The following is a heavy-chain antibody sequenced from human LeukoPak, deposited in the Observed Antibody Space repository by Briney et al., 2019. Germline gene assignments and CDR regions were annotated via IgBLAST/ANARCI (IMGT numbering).Heavy chain of an antibody. D-gene: IGHD6-13*01. CDR2: ISGSGSST. CDR1: GFTFSSYS. V-gene: IGHV3-23*01. CDR3: AIRQHYFDY. J-gene: IGHJ4*02. Sequence: GGSLRLSCAASGFTFSSYSMNWVRQAPGKGLEWVLAISGSGSSTYYADSVKGRFTISRDNSKNTLYLQMNSLRAEDTAVYYCAIRQHYFDYWGQGTLVTVSS.